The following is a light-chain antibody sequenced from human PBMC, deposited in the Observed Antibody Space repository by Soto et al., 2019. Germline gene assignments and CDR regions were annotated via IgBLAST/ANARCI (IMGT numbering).Light chain of an antibody. Sequence: VLTQSPATLSVSPGERATLSCRASHSVSRNLAWYQQKPGQAPRLVIYDASTRATVIPARFSGSGSGTEFPRHISSLQSEDFAVYYCQQSIRLSPEITFGVGTRVDIK. CDR2: DAS. V-gene: IGKV3D-15*01. J-gene: IGKJ4*01. CDR3: QQSIRLSPEIT. CDR1: HSVSRN.